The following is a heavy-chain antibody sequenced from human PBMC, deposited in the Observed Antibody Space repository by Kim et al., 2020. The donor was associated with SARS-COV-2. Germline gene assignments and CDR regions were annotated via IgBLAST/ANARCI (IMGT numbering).Heavy chain of an antibody. Sequence: SETLSLTCTVSGGSISSSSYYWGWIRQPPGKGLEWIGSIYYSGSTYYNPSLKSRVTISVDTSKNQFSLKLSSVTAADTAVYYCALAGSSLDINWFDPWGHGTLVTVSS. D-gene: IGHD6-6*01. J-gene: IGHJ5*02. CDR2: IYYSGST. CDR1: GGSISSSSYY. CDR3: ALAGSSLDINWFDP. V-gene: IGHV4-39*01.